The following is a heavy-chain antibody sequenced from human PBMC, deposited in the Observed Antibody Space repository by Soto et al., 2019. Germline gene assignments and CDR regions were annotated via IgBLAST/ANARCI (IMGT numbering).Heavy chain of an antibody. CDR1: GFNVNSDY. D-gene: IGHD3-16*01. CDR2: IYSGGTT. CDR3: TRDGGGLGRLSLFEY. J-gene: IGHJ4*02. Sequence: GGSLRLSCAASGFNVNSDYMNWVRQTPGKGLEWGASIYSGGTTYYADSVRGRCTISSDKSKNTLYFQLSSLRIEDTAVYYCTRDGGGLGRLSLFEYWGQGGLGTVSP. V-gene: IGHV3-53*01.